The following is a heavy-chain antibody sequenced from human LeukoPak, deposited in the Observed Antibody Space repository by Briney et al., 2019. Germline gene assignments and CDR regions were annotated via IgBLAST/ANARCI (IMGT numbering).Heavy chain of an antibody. V-gene: IGHV3-23*01. CDR2: ISGSGGST. CDR1: GFTFSSYA. CDR3: AKGGYYDSSGYYQNWFDP. D-gene: IGHD3-22*01. Sequence: GGSLRLSCAASGFTFSSYAMSWVRQAPGKGLEWVSAISGSGGSTYYADSVKGRFTISRDNSKNTLYLQMNSLRAEDTAVYYCAKGGYYDSSGYYQNWFDPWGQGTLVTASS. J-gene: IGHJ5*02.